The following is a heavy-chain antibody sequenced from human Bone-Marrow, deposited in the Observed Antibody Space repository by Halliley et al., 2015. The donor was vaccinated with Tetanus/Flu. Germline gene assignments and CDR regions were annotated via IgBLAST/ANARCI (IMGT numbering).Heavy chain of an antibody. CDR2: LIPIFGIL. Sequence: QLVQSGAEVKKPGSSVKVSCKASGGSFSDDAINWVRQAPGQGLEWMGGLIPIFGILNYAQKFQGRVTISVDESTSTTYMELSSLRSGDTAVYFCARGLGYCRGPDCTYFGLDVWGQGTTVIVSS. CDR3: ARGLGYCRGPDCTYFGLDV. D-gene: IGHD2-15*01. J-gene: IGHJ6*02. CDR1: GGSFSDDA. V-gene: IGHV1-69*01.